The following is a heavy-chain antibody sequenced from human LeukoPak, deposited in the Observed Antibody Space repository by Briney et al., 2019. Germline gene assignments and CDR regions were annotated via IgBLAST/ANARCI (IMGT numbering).Heavy chain of an antibody. CDR3: ARLDGESNFDY. CDR1: GGSISSYY. CDR2: IYYSGST. J-gene: IGHJ4*02. D-gene: IGHD3-3*01. Sequence: TSETLSLTCTVSGGSISSYYWSWIRQPPGKGLEWIGYIYYSGSTNYNPSLKSRVTISVDTSENQFSLKLSSVTAADTAVYYCARLDGESNFDYWGQGTLVTVSS. V-gene: IGHV4-59*08.